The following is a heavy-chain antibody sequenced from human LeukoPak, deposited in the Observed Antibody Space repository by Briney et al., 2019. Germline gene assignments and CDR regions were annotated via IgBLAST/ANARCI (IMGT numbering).Heavy chain of an antibody. CDR2: IYYTRSP. J-gene: IGHJ5*02. D-gene: IGHD3-10*01. Sequence: WGWXXXAPGKGLQWIGSIYYTRSPYYNPSLKSRVTISVDTSKNQFSLKLNSVTAADTAVYYCARHYGPWGQGTLVTVSS. CDR3: ARHYGP. V-gene: IGHV4-39*01.